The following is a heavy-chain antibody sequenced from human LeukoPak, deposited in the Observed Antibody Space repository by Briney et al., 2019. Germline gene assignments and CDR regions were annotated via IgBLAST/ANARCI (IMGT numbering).Heavy chain of an antibody. CDR1: GFTFSSYG. V-gene: IGHV3-30*02. J-gene: IGHJ5*02. CDR3: AKHHYDSSGYSLNWFDP. Sequence: QPGGSLRLFCAASGFTFSSYGMHWVRQAPGKGLEWVAFIRYDGSNKYYADSVKGRFTISRDNSKNTLYLQMNSLRAEDTDVYYCAKHHYDSSGYSLNWFDPWGQGTLVTVSS. D-gene: IGHD3-22*01. CDR2: IRYDGSNK.